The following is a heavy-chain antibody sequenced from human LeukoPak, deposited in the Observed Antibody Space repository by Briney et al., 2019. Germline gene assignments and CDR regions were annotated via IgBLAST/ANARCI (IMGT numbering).Heavy chain of an antibody. J-gene: IGHJ6*03. CDR2: IRYDGSNK. V-gene: IGHV3-30*02. CDR1: GFTFSSYG. D-gene: IGHD3-10*01. Sequence: GGSLRLSCAASGFTFSSYGMHWVRQAPGKGLEWVAFIRYDGSNKYYADSVKGRFTISRDNSKNTLYLQMNSLRAEDTAVYYCGKGGSLDYYGSGRSYYYYYMDVWGKGTTVTVSS. CDR3: GKGGSLDYYGSGRSYYYYYMDV.